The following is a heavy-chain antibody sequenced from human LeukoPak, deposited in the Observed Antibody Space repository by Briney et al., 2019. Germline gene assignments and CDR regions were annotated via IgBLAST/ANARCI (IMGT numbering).Heavy chain of an antibody. D-gene: IGHD3-9*01. Sequence: SETLSLTCTVSGGSISSYYWSWIRQPPGKGLEWIGRIYTSGSTNYNPSLKSRVTMSVDTSKNQFSLKLSSVTAADTAVYYCARVLSYYDILTGYLNYYYYGMDVWGQGTTVTVSS. J-gene: IGHJ6*02. CDR1: GGSISSYY. CDR3: ARVLSYYDILTGYLNYYYYGMDV. V-gene: IGHV4-4*07. CDR2: IYTSGST.